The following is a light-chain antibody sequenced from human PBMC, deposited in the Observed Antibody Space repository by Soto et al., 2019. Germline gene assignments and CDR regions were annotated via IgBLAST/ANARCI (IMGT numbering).Light chain of an antibody. J-gene: IGKJ5*01. V-gene: IGKV1-33*01. Sequence: DIQITPCPSSQSASKGDRVTITCQASQDINNYLNWYQQKPGKAPKLLIFDATNLETGVPSRFSGGGSRTHFSFTISSLQPEDFATYYCHQYDSLPPTFGQRTRLEIK. CDR3: HQYDSLPPT. CDR2: DAT. CDR1: QDINNY.